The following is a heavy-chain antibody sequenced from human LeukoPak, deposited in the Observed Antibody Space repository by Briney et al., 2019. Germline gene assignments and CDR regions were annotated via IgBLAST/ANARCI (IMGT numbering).Heavy chain of an antibody. V-gene: IGHV3-21*01. J-gene: IGHJ3*02. CDR1: GFSFSSYS. Sequence: GGSLRLSCAASGFSFSSYSMNWVRQAPGKGLEWVSSITSDSDYLSYADPVKGRFTISRDNAKNSLYLQMNSLRAEDTAVYYCASEPEAFDIWGQGTMVTVSS. CDR2: ITSDSDYL. CDR3: ASEPEAFDI.